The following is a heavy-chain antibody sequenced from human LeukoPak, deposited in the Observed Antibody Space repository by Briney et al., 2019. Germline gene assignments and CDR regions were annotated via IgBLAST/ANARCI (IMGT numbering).Heavy chain of an antibody. D-gene: IGHD3-3*01. CDR2: ISAYNGNT. CDR1: GYTFTSYG. V-gene: IGHV1-18*01. CDR3: ARGGGYDFWSGYWYNWFDP. J-gene: IGHJ5*02. Sequence: ASAKVSCKASGYTFTSYGISWVRQAPGQGLEWMGWISAYNGNTNYAQKLQGRVTMTTDTSTSTAYMELRSLRSDDTAVYYCARGGGYDFWSGYWYNWFDPWGQGTLVTVSS.